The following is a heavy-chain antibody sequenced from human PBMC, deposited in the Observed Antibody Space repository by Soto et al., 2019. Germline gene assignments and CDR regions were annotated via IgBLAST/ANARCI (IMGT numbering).Heavy chain of an antibody. Sequence: SETLSLTCTVSGDSMATGGHYYNWIRQVPGKGLEWIGYVYYSGATHYTPSLRARATISRDTSKNQFSLRLISVTAADTALYYCARDKDLQPTVWGFWGQGIQVTVSS. D-gene: IGHD3-16*01. V-gene: IGHV4-31*03. J-gene: IGHJ4*02. CDR2: VYYSGAT. CDR1: GDSMATGGHY. CDR3: ARDKDLQPTVWGF.